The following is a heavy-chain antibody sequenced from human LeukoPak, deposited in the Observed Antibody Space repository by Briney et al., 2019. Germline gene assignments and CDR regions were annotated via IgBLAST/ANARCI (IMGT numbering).Heavy chain of an antibody. D-gene: IGHD3-10*01. V-gene: IGHV3-53*01. CDR2: ISDGGST. CDR1: GFTFSSYG. CDR3: ARGVFN. J-gene: IGHJ4*02. Sequence: GGTLRLSCAASGFTFSSYGMNWVRQAPGKGLDWVSVISDGGSTYYADSVRGRFTISRGNSKNTLFLQMNSLRVEDTAVYYCARGVFNWGQGTLVTVSS.